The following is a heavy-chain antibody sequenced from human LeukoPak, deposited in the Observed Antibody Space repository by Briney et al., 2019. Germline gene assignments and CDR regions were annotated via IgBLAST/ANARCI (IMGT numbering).Heavy chain of an antibody. CDR2: ISGSGAST. V-gene: IGHV3-23*01. D-gene: IGHD3-10*01. CDR3: AKSISMVRGVFDY. J-gene: IGHJ4*02. Sequence: GGSLRLSCAASGFIFSPFGMSWVRQAPGKGLEWVSTISGSGASTYYADSVKGRFTIYRDNYKNTLYLQMNSLRAEDTAVYYCAKSISMVRGVFDYWGQGTLVTVSS. CDR1: GFIFSPFG.